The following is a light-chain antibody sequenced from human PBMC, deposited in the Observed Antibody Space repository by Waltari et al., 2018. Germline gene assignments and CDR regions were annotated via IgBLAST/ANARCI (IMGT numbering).Light chain of an antibody. V-gene: IGLV2-23*01. CDR2: EGT. J-gene: IGLJ1*01. Sequence: QSALTQPASVSGSPGQSITISCTGTSSDVGTYNLVSWYQQHPGKGPKLMIYEGTKRPSGVYNRFSCSKSGNTASLTISGLQAEDEAEYYCCSYAGSKFYVFGTGTKVTVL. CDR1: SSDVGTYNL. CDR3: CSYAGSKFYV.